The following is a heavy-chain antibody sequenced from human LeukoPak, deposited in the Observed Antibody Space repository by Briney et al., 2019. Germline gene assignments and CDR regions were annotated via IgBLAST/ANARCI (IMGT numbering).Heavy chain of an antibody. CDR1: GFTFTSYD. V-gene: IGHV3-33*01. Sequence: GGSLRLSCAASGFTFTSYDMHWVRQAPGKGLEWVALIWYDGTNKYYADSVKGRFTISRHNSKNTLYLQMSSLRGEDTAVYYCARDLSLGYSYGYIEYWGQGTLVTVSS. J-gene: IGHJ4*02. CDR2: IWYDGTNK. CDR3: ARDLSLGYSYGYIEY. D-gene: IGHD5-18*01.